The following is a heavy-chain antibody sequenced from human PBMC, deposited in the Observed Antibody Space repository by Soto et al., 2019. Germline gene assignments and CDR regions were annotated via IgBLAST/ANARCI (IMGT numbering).Heavy chain of an antibody. D-gene: IGHD2-2*01. Sequence: GASVKVSCKASGYTFTSYYMHWVRQAPGQGLEWMGIINPSGGSTSYAQKFQGRVTMTRDTSTSTVYMELSSLRSEDTAVYYCAREIQDIVVVPAADYYGMDVWGQGTTVTVSS. V-gene: IGHV1-46*01. CDR3: AREIQDIVVVPAADYYGMDV. CDR2: INPSGGST. J-gene: IGHJ6*02. CDR1: GYTFTSYY.